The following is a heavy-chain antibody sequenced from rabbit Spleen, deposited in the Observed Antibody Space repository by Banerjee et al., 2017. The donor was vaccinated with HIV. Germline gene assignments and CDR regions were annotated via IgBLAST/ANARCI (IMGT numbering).Heavy chain of an antibody. J-gene: IGHJ6*01. CDR1: GFTLSSYY. Sequence: HLKESGGGLVQPGGSLKLSCTASGFTLSSYYMNWVRQAPGKGLEWIGYIDPIFGATYYATLVNGRFTISSHNAQNTLYLQLNSLTAADTATYFCARVGGVGVYGYATLWGPGTLVTVS. CDR3: ARVGGVGVYGYATL. V-gene: IGHV1S7*01. CDR2: IDPIFGAT. D-gene: IGHD6-1*01.